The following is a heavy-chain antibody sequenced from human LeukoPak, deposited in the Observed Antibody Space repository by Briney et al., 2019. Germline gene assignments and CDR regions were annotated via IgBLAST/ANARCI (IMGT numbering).Heavy chain of an antibody. CDR3: ARDSSPIARELNAFDI. Sequence: SETLSLTCTVSGGSISSGSYYWSWIRQPAGKGLEWIGRIYTSGSTNYNPSLKSRVTISVDTSKNQFSLKLSSVTAADTAVYYCARDSSPIARELNAFDIWGQGTMVTVSS. CDR2: IYTSGST. V-gene: IGHV4-61*02. CDR1: GGSISSGSYY. D-gene: IGHD6-13*01. J-gene: IGHJ3*02.